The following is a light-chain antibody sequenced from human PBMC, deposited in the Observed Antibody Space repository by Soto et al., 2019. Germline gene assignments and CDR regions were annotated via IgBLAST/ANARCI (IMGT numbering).Light chain of an antibody. J-gene: IGKJ2*01. V-gene: IGKV3-20*01. CDR2: GAS. CDR1: QSISGSY. Sequence: EIVLTQSPGTLSLSPGERATLSCRVSQSISGSYLAWYQQKVGQAPRLLIYGASSRATGIPDRFSGSGSGTDFTLTISRLEPEDFAVYYCQHYDTSPSYTFGQGTKVEIK. CDR3: QHYDTSPSYT.